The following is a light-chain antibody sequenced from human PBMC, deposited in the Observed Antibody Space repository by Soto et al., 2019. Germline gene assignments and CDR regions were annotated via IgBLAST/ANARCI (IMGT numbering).Light chain of an antibody. J-gene: IGKJ2*01. Sequence: DIQMTQSPSSLSASVGDRVTITCRASQSINSYLNWYQQKPGKAPNLLIYGASSLQSGVPSRFSGSGSGTDFTLTISSLQPEDSATYYCQQCFSTPSFGQGTKLEIK. CDR3: QQCFSTPS. CDR1: QSINSY. V-gene: IGKV1-39*01. CDR2: GAS.